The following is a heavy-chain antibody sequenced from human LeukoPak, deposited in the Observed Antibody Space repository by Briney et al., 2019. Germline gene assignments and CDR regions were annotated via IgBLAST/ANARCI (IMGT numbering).Heavy chain of an antibody. CDR2: TSTNSENT. V-gene: IGHV1-18*01. Sequence: GASVKVSRKTSGYIFANFGIVWVRQAPGRGLEWVGWTSTNSENTRSAQNLKDRVTLTTDTATDTAYMDLRNLRSDDTATYFCARRPYGSGRPADYWGRGTLVIVSA. D-gene: IGHD3-10*01. J-gene: IGHJ4*02. CDR3: ARRPYGSGRPADY. CDR1: GYIFANFG.